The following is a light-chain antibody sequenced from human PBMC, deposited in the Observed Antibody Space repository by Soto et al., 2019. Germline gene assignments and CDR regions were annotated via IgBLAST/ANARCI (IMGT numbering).Light chain of an antibody. J-gene: IGKJ1*01. CDR3: QQYGSSPRT. CDR1: QSVSSSY. V-gene: IGKV3-20*01. CDR2: GAS. Sequence: EIVLTQSPGALSLSPGERATLSCGASQSVSSSYLSWYQQKPGQAPRLLIYGASTRATGIPDRFSGSGSGTDFTLTISRLEHEDVAVYYCQQYGSSPRTFGQGTKVEIK.